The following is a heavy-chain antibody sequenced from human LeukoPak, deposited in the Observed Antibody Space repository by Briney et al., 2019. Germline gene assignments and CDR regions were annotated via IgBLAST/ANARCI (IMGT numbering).Heavy chain of an antibody. J-gene: IGHJ4*02. Sequence: SETLSLTCTVSGGSISSRSYYWGWIRQPPGTGLEWIGSIYNSGSTDYNPSLKSRVTISVATSKNQLSLKLNSVAAADTAVYYCAREVGPSYFDYWGQGTLVTVSS. CDR3: AREVGPSYFDY. V-gene: IGHV4-39*07. D-gene: IGHD3-10*01. CDR2: IYNSGST. CDR1: GGSISSRSYY.